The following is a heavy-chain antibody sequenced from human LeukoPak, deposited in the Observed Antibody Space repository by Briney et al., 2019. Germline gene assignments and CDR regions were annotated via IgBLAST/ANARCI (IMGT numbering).Heavy chain of an antibody. V-gene: IGHV3-30-3*01. CDR1: GFTFSSYA. J-gene: IGHJ4*02. D-gene: IGHD3-22*01. CDR3: ARDREYYYDSSGYFSTYFDY. CDR2: ISYDGSNK. Sequence: GGSLRLSCAASGFTFSSYAMHWVRQAPGKGLEWVAVISYDGSNKYYADSVKGRFTISRDNSKNTLYLQMNSLRAEDTAVYYCARDREYYYDSSGYFSTYFDYWGQGTLVTVSS.